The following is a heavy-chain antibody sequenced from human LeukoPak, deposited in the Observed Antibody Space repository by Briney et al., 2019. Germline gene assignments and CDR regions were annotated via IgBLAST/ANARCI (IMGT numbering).Heavy chain of an antibody. V-gene: IGHV1-18*01. Sequence: ASVKVSCKASGYTFTTYGISWVRHAPGQGLEWMGWISVYSGNTKYAQKLQGRVTMTTDTSTSTAYMELRSLRSDDTAVYYCARVGGYYDSSGPWVYYMDVWGKGTTVTVSS. CDR3: ARVGGYYDSSGPWVYYMDV. CDR1: GYTFTTYG. D-gene: IGHD3-22*01. J-gene: IGHJ6*03. CDR2: ISVYSGNT.